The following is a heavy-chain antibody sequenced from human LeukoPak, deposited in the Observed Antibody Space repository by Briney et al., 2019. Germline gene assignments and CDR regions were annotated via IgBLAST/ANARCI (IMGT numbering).Heavy chain of an antibody. V-gene: IGHV1-69*04. CDR3: ARWEWLPLPGFDP. CDR2: IIPILGIA. J-gene: IGHJ5*02. D-gene: IGHD3-3*01. CDR1: GGTFSSYA. Sequence: ASVKVSCKASGGTFSSYAISWVRQAPGQGLEWMGRIIPILGIANYAQKFQGRVTITADKSTSTAYMELSSLRSDDTAVYYCARWEWLPLPGFDPWGQGTLVTVSS.